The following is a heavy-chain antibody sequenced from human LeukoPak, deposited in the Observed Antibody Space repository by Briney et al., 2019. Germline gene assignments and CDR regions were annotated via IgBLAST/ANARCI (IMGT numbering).Heavy chain of an antibody. V-gene: IGHV3-20*04. CDR1: GFTFDDYG. Sequence: GGSLRLSCAASGFTFDDYGMSWVRQAPGKGLEWVSGINWDGGSTDYADSVKGRFTISRDNAKNSLYLQMNRLSAEGTALYYCARYGSGSYCLHWGQGTLVSVSS. J-gene: IGHJ4*02. CDR2: INWDGGST. CDR3: ARYGSGSYCLH. D-gene: IGHD3-10*01.